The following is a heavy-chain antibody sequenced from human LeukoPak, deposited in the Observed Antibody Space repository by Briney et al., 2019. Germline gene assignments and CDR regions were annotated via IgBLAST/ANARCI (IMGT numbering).Heavy chain of an antibody. CDR2: IYYSGST. Sequence: PSETLSLTCTVSGGSISSSSYYWGWLRQPPGKGLEWIGSIYYSGSTYYNPSLKSRVTISVDTSKNQFSLKLSSVTAADTAVYYCARQSTADGIVVVPAATPSGMDVWGQGTTVTVSS. CDR3: ARQSTADGIVVVPAATPSGMDV. CDR1: GGSISSSSYY. D-gene: IGHD2-2*01. V-gene: IGHV4-39*01. J-gene: IGHJ6*02.